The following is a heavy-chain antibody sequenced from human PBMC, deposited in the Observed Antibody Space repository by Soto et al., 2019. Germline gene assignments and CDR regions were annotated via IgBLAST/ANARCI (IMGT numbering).Heavy chain of an antibody. D-gene: IGHD4-17*01. V-gene: IGHV4-59*01. CDR2: IYYSGST. CDR1: GGSISSYY. Sequence: QVQLQESGPGLVKPSETLSLTCTVSGGSISSYYWGWIRQPPGKGLEWIGYIYYSGSTNYNPSLKSRVTISVDTSKNQFSLKLSSVTAADTAVYYCARARNWDYDFDYWGQGTLVTVSS. CDR3: ARARNWDYDFDY. J-gene: IGHJ4*02.